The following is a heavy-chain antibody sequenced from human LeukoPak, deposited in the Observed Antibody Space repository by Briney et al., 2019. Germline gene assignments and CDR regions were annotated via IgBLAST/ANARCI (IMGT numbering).Heavy chain of an antibody. V-gene: IGHV1-3*01. J-gene: IGHJ4*02. D-gene: IGHD3-9*01. CDR1: GYTFTNYA. Sequence: ASVKLSCKAPGYTFTNYAVNWVRQAPGQRLEWMGWINAGNGNTKYSQKFQDRVTLTRDTSASTAYMELRSLRSDDTAVYYCARDLLQYFDWLTMAGYWGQGTLVSVSS. CDR2: INAGNGNT. CDR3: ARDLLQYFDWLTMAGY.